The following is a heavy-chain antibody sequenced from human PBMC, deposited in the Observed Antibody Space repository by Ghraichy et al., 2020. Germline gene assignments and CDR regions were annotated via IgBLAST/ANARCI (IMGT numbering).Heavy chain of an antibody. D-gene: IGHD2/OR15-2a*01. V-gene: IGHV4-39*01. CDR1: GDSISSSSYY. J-gene: IGHJ4*02. CDR2: IYYSGST. Sequence: SETLSLSCTVSGDSISSSSYYWGWIRQPPGKGLEWIGSIYYSGSTYYNPSLKSRVAISVDTSKNQFSLKLTSVTATGTAVYYCARQKYYTSSPNYFDYWGQGTLVTVSS. CDR3: ARQKYYTSSPNYFDY.